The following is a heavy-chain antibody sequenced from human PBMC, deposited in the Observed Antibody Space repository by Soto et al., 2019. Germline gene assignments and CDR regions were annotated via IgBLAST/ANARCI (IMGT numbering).Heavy chain of an antibody. D-gene: IGHD2-21*02. CDR2: IIPVLGTT. CDR1: GDTFSSYT. J-gene: IGHJ6*02. Sequence: QVQLVQSGAEVKKPGSSVKVSCRASGDTFSSYTVNWVRQAPGRGLEWLGRIIPVLGTTDYAQKFKGRVTITADKSTNIVYMELSSLRSEDSAVYYCARLRYCGYDCYHKHYYGMDVWGQGTTVTVAS. CDR3: ARLRYCGYDCYHKHYYGMDV. V-gene: IGHV1-69*08.